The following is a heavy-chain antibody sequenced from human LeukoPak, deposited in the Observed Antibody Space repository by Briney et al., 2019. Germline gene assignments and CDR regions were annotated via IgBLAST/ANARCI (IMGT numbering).Heavy chain of an antibody. D-gene: IGHD2-2*02. J-gene: IGHJ6*02. CDR2: IYHNGTH. V-gene: IGHV4-4*02. CDR1: VGSISSGNW. Sequence: SETLSLTCAVSVGSISSGNWWTWVRQSPGKGLEWIGEIYHNGTHKYNPSLKSRLTISADTFKNHFSLKLTSVTAADTAVYYCATAPILRGEGGEHYKYGMDVWGQ. CDR3: ATAPILRGEGGEHYKYGMDV.